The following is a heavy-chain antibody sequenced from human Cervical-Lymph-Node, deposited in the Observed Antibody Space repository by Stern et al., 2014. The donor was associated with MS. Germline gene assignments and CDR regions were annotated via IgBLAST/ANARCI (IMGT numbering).Heavy chain of an antibody. CDR2: IFWDEEK. V-gene: IGHV2-5*02. J-gene: IGHJ4*02. CDR1: GVSLNSSGVG. Sequence: QVTLKESGPTLVKPTQTLTLTCSLSGVSLNSSGVGVGWVRQPPGGALEWLALIFWDEEKHYSPTLENRLTITKDTSKNQVVLRMTDMDPVDTATYFCTHDLGYWGQGILVTVSS. CDR3: THDLGY.